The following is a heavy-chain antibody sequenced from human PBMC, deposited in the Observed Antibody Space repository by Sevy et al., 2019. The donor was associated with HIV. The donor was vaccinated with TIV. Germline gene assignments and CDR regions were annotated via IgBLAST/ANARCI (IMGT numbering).Heavy chain of an antibody. J-gene: IGHJ5*02. CDR1: GFTFSSYE. CDR2: ISSSGTT. D-gene: IGHD3-22*01. V-gene: IGHV3-48*03. CDR3: ARKGGPYDIGFDP. Sequence: GGSLRLSCAASGFTFSSYEMTWVRQAPGKGLEWISSISSSGTTIYGDSVEGRFTISRDNPKNSLYLQMNSLRAEDTAFYYCARKGGPYDIGFDPWGQGTLVTVSS.